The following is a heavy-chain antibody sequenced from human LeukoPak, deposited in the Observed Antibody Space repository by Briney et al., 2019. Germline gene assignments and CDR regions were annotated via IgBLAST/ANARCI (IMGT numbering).Heavy chain of an antibody. J-gene: IGHJ6*02. CDR3: ARDFLIAVAGYYYYYGMDV. CDR2: IKQDGSEK. D-gene: IGHD6-19*01. CDR1: GFTLSSYA. Sequence: GGSLRLSCAASGFTLSSYAMSWVRQAPGKGLEWVANIKQDGSEKYYVDSVKGRFTISRDNAKNSLYLQMNSLRAEDTAVYYCARDFLIAVAGYYYYYGMDVWGQGTTVTVYS. V-gene: IGHV3-7*01.